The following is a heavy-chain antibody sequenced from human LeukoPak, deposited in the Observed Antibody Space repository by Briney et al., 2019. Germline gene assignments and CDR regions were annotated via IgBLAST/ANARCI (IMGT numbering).Heavy chain of an antibody. V-gene: IGHV3-53*01. D-gene: IGHD3-9*01. CDR1: GLTVSSNY. J-gene: IGHJ3*02. CDR2: IYSGGST. Sequence: GGSLRLSCAASGLTVSSNYMSWVRQAPGKGLEWVSVIYSGGSTYYADSVKGRFTISRDNSKNTLYLQMNSLRAEDTAVYYCARVLNYDILTGYSDAFDIWGQGTMVTVSS. CDR3: ARVLNYDILTGYSDAFDI.